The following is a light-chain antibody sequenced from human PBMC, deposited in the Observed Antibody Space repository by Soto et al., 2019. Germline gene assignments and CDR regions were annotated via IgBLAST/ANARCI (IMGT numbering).Light chain of an antibody. Sequence: DIVMTQSPAILSVSLGERATLSCLASQSISDNLAWYQQRSGQAPRPLIYGASTRATGVPARFSGSGSGTEFTLTISSLQSDDFAIYYCQQYKSWPPLTFGGGTKVE. J-gene: IGKJ4*01. CDR1: QSISDN. V-gene: IGKV3-15*01. CDR3: QQYKSWPPLT. CDR2: GAS.